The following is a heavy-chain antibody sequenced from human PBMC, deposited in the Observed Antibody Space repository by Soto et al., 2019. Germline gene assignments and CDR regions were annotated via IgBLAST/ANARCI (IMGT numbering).Heavy chain of an antibody. V-gene: IGHV4-34*01. D-gene: IGHD5-18*01. Sequence: QVQLQQWGAGLLKPSETLSLTCAVYGGSFSGYYWSWIRQPPGKGLEWIGEINHSGSTNYNPSLKSRVTISVDTSKNRFSLKLSSVTAADTAVYYCARVQGYSYGYGSLWGQGTLVTVSS. CDR1: GGSFSGYY. J-gene: IGHJ4*02. CDR2: INHSGST. CDR3: ARVQGYSYGYGSL.